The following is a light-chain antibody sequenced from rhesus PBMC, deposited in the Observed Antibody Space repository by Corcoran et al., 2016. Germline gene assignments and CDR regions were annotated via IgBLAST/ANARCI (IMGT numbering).Light chain of an antibody. J-gene: IGKJ2*01. CDR2: KAS. Sequence: DIQMSQSPSSLSASVGDSVTITCRASQGISSWFAWYQQKPRKATKLLIYKASSFQSGVPSRFCGSGSGTDFTINISSMQPEDFATYYGQQYNSAPYSFGQGTKGEIK. CDR1: QGISSW. V-gene: IGKV1-21*01. CDR3: QQYNSAPYS.